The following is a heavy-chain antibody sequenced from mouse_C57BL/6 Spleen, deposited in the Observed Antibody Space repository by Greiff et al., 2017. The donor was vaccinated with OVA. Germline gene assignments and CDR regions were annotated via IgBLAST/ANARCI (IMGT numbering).Heavy chain of an antibody. J-gene: IGHJ3*01. V-gene: IGHV1-63*01. CDR1: GYTFTNYW. CDR3: ATDNYYGSSYVAWFAY. Sequence: VQLQQSGAELVRPGPSVKMSCKASGYTFTNYWIGWAKQRPGHGLEWIGDIYPGGGYTNYNEKFKGKATLTADKSSSTAYMQFSSLTSEDSAIYYCATDNYYGSSYVAWFAYWGQGTLVTVSA. D-gene: IGHD1-1*01. CDR2: IYPGGGYT.